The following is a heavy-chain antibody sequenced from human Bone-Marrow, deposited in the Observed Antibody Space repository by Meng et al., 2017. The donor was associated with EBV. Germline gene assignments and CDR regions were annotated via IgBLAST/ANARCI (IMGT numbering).Heavy chain of an antibody. CDR1: GGTFSSDA. J-gene: IGHJ4*02. V-gene: IGHV1-69*01. CDR2: LIPMSGAP. D-gene: IGHD3-10*01. Sequence: VRLGQSGAGVKKPGSWVKVSCKTSGGTFSSDAVSWVRQAPGQGLEWLGGLIPMSGAPNYAQKFQGRVTITADESTSTHYMDLSSLSSEDTAVYYCASESGRGYTPDYWGQGTLVTVSS. CDR3: ASESGRGYTPDY.